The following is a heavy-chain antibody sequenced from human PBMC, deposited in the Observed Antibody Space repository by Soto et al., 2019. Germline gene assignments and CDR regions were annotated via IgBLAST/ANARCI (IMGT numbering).Heavy chain of an antibody. J-gene: IGHJ5*02. D-gene: IGHD6-19*01. CDR1: GFTFSSYA. V-gene: IGHV3-23*01. CDR2: ISGSGGST. CDR3: AMGHGSGGWYGFDWFDP. Sequence: EVQLLESGGGLVQPGGSLRLSCAASGFTFSSYAMSWVRQAPGKGLEWVSAISGSGGSTYYADSVKGRFTISSDNTKHTLYLQMNSLRADDTAVYYCAMGHGSGGWYGFDWFDPWGQGTLVTVSS.